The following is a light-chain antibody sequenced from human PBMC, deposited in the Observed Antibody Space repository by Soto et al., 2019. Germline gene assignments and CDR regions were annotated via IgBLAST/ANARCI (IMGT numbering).Light chain of an antibody. CDR1: QNIRGNE. CDR2: GGS. CDR3: QDYGTSHPWT. J-gene: IGKJ1*01. V-gene: IGKV3-20*01. Sequence: EVVLTQSPGALSLSPGDGVTLSCRASQNIRGNELAWYRQKRGQAPRLLMYGGSTRSDGLPDRFSGRGTGTNLTLPISRLEPEDSSVYYCQDYGTSHPWTFGQGTKLEIK.